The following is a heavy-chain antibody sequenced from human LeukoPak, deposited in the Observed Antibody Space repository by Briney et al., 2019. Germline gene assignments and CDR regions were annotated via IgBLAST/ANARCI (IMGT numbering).Heavy chain of an antibody. Sequence: SETLSLTCTVSGGSISSYYWSWIRQPPGKGLGWIGYIYYSGSTNYNPSLKSRVTISVDTSKNQFSLKLSSVTAADTAVYYCARRGSYCTNGVCYTAFDYWGQGTLVTVSS. V-gene: IGHV4-59*01. D-gene: IGHD2-8*01. CDR2: IYYSGST. J-gene: IGHJ4*02. CDR3: ARRGSYCTNGVCYTAFDY. CDR1: GGSISSYY.